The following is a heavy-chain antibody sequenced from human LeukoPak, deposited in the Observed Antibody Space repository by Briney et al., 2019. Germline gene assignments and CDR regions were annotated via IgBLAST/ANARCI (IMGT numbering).Heavy chain of an antibody. CDR3: ARDILPSYSGYDRTLPDY. CDR2: INPSGSST. V-gene: IGHV1-46*01. J-gene: IGHJ4*02. D-gene: IGHD5-12*01. CDR1: GYTFTSYY. Sequence: ASVKVSCKASGYTFTSYYMHWVRQAPGQGLEWMGIINPSGSSTSYAQKFQGRVTMTRDTSTSTVYMELSSLRSEDTAVYYCARDILPSYSGYDRTLPDYWGQGTLVTVSS.